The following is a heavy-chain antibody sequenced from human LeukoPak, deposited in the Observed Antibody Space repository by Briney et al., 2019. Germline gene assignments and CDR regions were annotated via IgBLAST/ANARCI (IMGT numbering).Heavy chain of an antibody. CDR1: GGSFCGYY. CDR3: ARGQRYSGGDCYPWFDP. Sequence: SETLSLTCAVYGGSFCGYYWRRIRQPPGKGLEWIGEINHSGSTNYNPSLKSRVTISVDTSKNQFSLKLSSVTDADTAVYYCARGQRYSGGDCYPWFDPWGQGTLVTVSS. V-gene: IGHV4-34*01. J-gene: IGHJ5*02. CDR2: INHSGST. D-gene: IGHD2-21*02.